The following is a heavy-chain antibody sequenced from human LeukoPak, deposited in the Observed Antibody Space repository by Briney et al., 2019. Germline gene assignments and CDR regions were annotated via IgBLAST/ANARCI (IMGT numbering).Heavy chain of an antibody. J-gene: IGHJ4*02. V-gene: IGHV4-39*01. CDR3: ARQGYYYDSSGYYLYHFDY. Sequence: PSETLSLTCTVSGGSISSSSYYWGWIRQPPGKGLEWIGSIYYSGSTYYNPSLKSRVTISVDTSKNQFSLKLSSVTAADTAVYYCARQGYYYDSSGYYLYHFDYWGQGTLVTVSS. CDR2: IYYSGST. D-gene: IGHD3-22*01. CDR1: GGSISSSSYY.